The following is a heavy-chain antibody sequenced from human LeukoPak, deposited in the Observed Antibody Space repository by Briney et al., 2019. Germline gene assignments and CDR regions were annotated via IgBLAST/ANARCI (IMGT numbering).Heavy chain of an antibody. Sequence: GGSLRLSCAGSGSTFSTYAMSWVRQAPGKGLEWVSAISGSGGSTYYADSVKGRFTISRDNAKNTLYLQMNSLRVEDTAVYYCAKDLAPGGSWGQGTMVTVSS. CDR1: GSTFSTYA. CDR2: ISGSGGST. V-gene: IGHV3-23*01. CDR3: AKDLAPGGS. D-gene: IGHD1-26*01. J-gene: IGHJ3*01.